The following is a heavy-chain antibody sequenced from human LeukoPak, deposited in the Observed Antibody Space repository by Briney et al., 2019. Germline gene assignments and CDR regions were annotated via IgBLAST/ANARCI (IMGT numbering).Heavy chain of an antibody. CDR2: IYYSGST. J-gene: IGHJ6*03. D-gene: IGHD3-9*01. Sequence: KPSETLSLTCTVSGGSISSYYWSWIRQPPGKGLEWIGYIYYSGSTNYNPSLKSRVTISVDTSKNQFSLKLSSVTAADTAVYYCAREAPSRYFEGYYYMDVWGKGSTVTVSS. V-gene: IGHV4-59*01. CDR1: GGSISSYY. CDR3: AREAPSRYFEGYYYMDV.